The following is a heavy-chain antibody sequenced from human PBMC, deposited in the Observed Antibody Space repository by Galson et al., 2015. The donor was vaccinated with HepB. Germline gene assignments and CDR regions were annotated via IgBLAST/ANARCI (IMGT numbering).Heavy chain of an antibody. CDR1: GYTFSSYS. CDR3: ARGAFVEVVGGTLNSWFDP. J-gene: IGHJ5*02. Sequence: QSGAEVKKPGASVKVSCKTSGYTFSSYSITWVRQAPGQGLEWMAWINPYNRETHFARKFQGRVTLTTNTFTSTAYMELRSLRSDDTAVYYCARGAFVEVVGGTLNSWFDPWGQGTLVTVSS. D-gene: IGHD2-15*01. V-gene: IGHV1-18*01. CDR2: INPYNRET.